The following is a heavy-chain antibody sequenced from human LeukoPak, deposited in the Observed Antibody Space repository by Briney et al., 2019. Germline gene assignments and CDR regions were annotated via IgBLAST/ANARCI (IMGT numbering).Heavy chain of an antibody. CDR2: IISSSSYI. D-gene: IGHD2-2*03. CDR1: GFTFSSYS. J-gene: IGHJ4*02. Sequence: PGGSLRLSCAASGFTFSSYSMNWVRQAPGKGLEWVSSIISSSSYIYYADSVKGRFTISRDNAKNSLYLQMNSLRAEDTAVYYCARAGKGGYCSSTSCHSDYWGQGTLVTVSS. CDR3: ARAGKGGYCSSTSCHSDY. V-gene: IGHV3-21*01.